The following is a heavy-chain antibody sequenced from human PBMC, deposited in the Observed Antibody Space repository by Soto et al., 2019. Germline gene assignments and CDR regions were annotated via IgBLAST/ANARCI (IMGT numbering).Heavy chain of an antibody. Sequence: QVQVVQSGVEVRRPGSSVKVSCKASGDTFKNCVISWVRQAPGQGLEWMGGIIPLFGTTDFAQRFQGRLTITTDESTTTADMELSRLRSEDTATYSCAAELGFGKLSVVWGQGTTVIVSS. J-gene: IGHJ6*02. CDR3: AAELGFGKLSVV. V-gene: IGHV1-69*01. D-gene: IGHD3-10*01. CDR2: IIPLFGTT. CDR1: GDTFKNCV.